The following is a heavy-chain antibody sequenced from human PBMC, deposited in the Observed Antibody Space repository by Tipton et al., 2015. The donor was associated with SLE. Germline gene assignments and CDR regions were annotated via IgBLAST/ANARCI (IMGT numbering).Heavy chain of an antibody. CDR1: GGTFSSYA. V-gene: IGHV1-69*06. J-gene: IGHJ6*03. D-gene: IGHD3-16*01. CDR2: IIPIFGTA. CDR3: ARDGGWPDYYYYYMDV. Sequence: QLVQSGAEVKKPGSSVKVSCKASGGTFSSYAISWVRQAPGQGLEWMGRIIPIFGTANYAQKLQGRVTMTTDTSTSTAYMELRSLRSDDTAVYYCARDGGWPDYYYYYMDVWGKGTTVTVSS.